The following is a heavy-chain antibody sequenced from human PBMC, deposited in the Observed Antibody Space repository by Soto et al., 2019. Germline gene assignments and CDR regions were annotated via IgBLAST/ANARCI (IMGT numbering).Heavy chain of an antibody. V-gene: IGHV3-33*01. D-gene: IGHD2-15*01. CDR2: IWYDGSNK. CDR1: GFTFSSYG. Sequence: QVQLVESGGGVVQPGRSLRLSCAASGFTFSSYGMHWVRQAPGKGLEWVAVIWYDGSNKYYADSVKGRFTISRDNSKNTLCLKMNSLRAEDTAVYYCARALGYCSGGSCPTAMGAVDIWGQGTMVTVSS. J-gene: IGHJ3*02. CDR3: ARALGYCSGGSCPTAMGAVDI.